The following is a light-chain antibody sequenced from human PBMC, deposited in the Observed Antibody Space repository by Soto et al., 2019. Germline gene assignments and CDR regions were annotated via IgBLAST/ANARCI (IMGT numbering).Light chain of an antibody. CDR2: GAS. J-gene: IGKJ1*01. V-gene: IGKV3-15*01. CDR3: QQYNNWPPWT. Sequence: EIVMTQSPATLSVSPGERDTLYCRASQSVSSNLAWYQQKPGQAPRLLIYGASTRATGIPARFSGSGSGTEFTLTISSLQSEDFAVYYCQQYNNWPPWTFGQGTKVDIK. CDR1: QSVSSN.